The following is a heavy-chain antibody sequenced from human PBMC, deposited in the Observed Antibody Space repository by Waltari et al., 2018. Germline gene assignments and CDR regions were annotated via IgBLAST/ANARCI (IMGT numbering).Heavy chain of an antibody. Sequence: VQLLQSGPGLVKPSETLSLTCTVSGDFLSDDQWSWILQAPGKGLEWIAYLRKTGGTKCTPSLESRVTVSAVTSKKQFSLMLTSVTAADTAVYYCARLPTKYFDSLGWGFFDQWGQGILVTVSS. D-gene: IGHD3-22*01. V-gene: IGHV4-59*08. CDR2: LRKTGGT. J-gene: IGHJ4*02. CDR1: GDFLSDDQ. CDR3: ARLPTKYFDSLGWGFFDQ.